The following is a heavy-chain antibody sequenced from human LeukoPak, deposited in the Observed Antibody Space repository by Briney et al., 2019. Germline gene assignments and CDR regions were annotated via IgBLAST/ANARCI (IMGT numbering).Heavy chain of an antibody. Sequence: PSETLSLTCTVSGGSISSSCCYWGWIRQPPGKGLEWIASIYYSGSTYYNPSLKSRVTISVDTSKNQFALKLTSVTAPDTAVYYCARAPRDYYDSSGYVDYWGQGTLVTVSS. D-gene: IGHD3-22*01. CDR2: IYYSGST. CDR1: GGSISSSCCY. V-gene: IGHV4-39*01. CDR3: ARAPRDYYDSSGYVDY. J-gene: IGHJ4*02.